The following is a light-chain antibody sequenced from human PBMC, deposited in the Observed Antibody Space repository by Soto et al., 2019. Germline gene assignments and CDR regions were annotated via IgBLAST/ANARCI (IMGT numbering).Light chain of an antibody. CDR3: QQGDIWPWT. CDR1: QSISSYN. CDR2: GTS. J-gene: IGKJ1*01. V-gene: IGKV3-20*01. Sequence: EIVLTQSPGTLSLSPGERAALSCRASQSISSYNLAWYQQKPGQAPRLLIYGTSNRATGVPDRFSGSGSGTEFTLTISSLQSEDFATYYCQQGDIWPWTFGQGTKV.